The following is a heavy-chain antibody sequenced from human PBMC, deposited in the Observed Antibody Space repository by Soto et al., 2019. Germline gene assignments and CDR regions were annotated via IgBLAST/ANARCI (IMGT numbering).Heavy chain of an antibody. D-gene: IGHD1-26*01. CDR2: MSSDGSKI. CDR3: ARDEGVGGTRGLFGY. J-gene: IGHJ4*02. CDR1: GFDFTYYA. V-gene: IGHV3-30*03. Sequence: QVQLVESGGGAVQPGESLRLSCVASGFDFTYYAMHWVRQAPGKGLESVAVMSSDGSKIHHTDSVKGRFTISRDNSKKTLYLQMTRLRKVDTAVYISARDEGVGGTRGLFGYRGQGTLVSVSS.